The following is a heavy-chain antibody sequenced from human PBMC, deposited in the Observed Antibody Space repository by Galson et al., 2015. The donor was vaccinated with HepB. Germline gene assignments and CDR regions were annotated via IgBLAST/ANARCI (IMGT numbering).Heavy chain of an antibody. CDR3: AKDQGLRLNWFDP. V-gene: IGHV6-1*01. D-gene: IGHD4-17*01. CDR2: TYYRSKWHN. J-gene: IGHJ5*02. CDR1: GDSVSSDSAT. Sequence: CAISGDSVSSDSATWNWIRQSPSRGLEWLGRTYYRSKWHNDYALSVKSRISINADTSKNQISLQLNSVSPEDTAVYYCAKDQGLRLNWFDPWGQGTLVTVSS.